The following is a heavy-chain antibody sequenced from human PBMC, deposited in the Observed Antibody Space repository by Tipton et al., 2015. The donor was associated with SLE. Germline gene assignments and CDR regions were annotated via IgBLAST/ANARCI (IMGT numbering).Heavy chain of an antibody. J-gene: IGHJ2*01. D-gene: IGHD6-13*01. V-gene: IGHV4-31*03. CDR3: ARVVQGIEGYFDL. Sequence: TLSLTCTVSGGSIRSGGYFWSWIRQHPGKGLEWIGDIQFSGSTYYNPSLESRVTISGDTSKNQFSLKLSSVTPEDTAVYYCARVVQGIEGYFDLWGRGTLVTVSS. CDR1: GGSIRSGGYF. CDR2: IQFSGST.